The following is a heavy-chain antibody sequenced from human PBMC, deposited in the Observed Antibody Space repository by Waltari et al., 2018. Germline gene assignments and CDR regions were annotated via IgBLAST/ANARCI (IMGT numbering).Heavy chain of an antibody. V-gene: IGHV4-34*01. J-gene: IGHJ3*02. CDR3: ARGGSYDSSGYQISLITFDI. CDR1: GGSFSGYY. CDR2: INHSGST. Sequence: QVQLQQWGAGLLKPSETLSLTCAVYGGSFSGYYWSWIRQPPGKGLEWIGEINHSGSTNYNPSLKSRVTISVDTSKNQFSLKLSSVTAADTAVYYCARGGSYDSSGYQISLITFDIWGQGTMVTVSS. D-gene: IGHD3-22*01.